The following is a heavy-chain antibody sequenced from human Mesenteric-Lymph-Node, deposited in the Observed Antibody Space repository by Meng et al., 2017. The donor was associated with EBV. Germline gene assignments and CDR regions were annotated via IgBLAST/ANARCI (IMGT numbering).Heavy chain of an antibody. J-gene: IGHJ4*02. V-gene: IGHV1-18*01. D-gene: IGHD6-19*01. CDR1: GYTFTSYT. CDR3: ARGGIAVAGTGVDFDY. CDR2: ISAYNGNT. Sequence: QVQPVQSGSELKKPGXSVKVSCXASGYTFTSYTMNWVRQAPGQGLEWMGWISAYNGNTNYAQKLQGRVTMTTDTSTSTAYMELRSLRSDDTAVYYCARGGIAVAGTGVDFDYWGQGTLVTVSS.